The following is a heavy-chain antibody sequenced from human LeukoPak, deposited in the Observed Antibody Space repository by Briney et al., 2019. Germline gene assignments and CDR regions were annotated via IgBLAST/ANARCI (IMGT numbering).Heavy chain of an antibody. D-gene: IGHD5-24*01. CDR3: ARSGPTWPYYYYYMDV. CDR1: GFTFSSYG. Sequence: GGSLRLSCAASGFTFSSYGMSWVRQAPGKGLEWVSAISGSGGSTYYADSVKGRFTISRDNSKNTLYLQMNSLRAEDTALYYCARSGPTWPYYYYYMDVWGKGTTVTVSS. J-gene: IGHJ6*03. CDR2: ISGSGGST. V-gene: IGHV3-23*01.